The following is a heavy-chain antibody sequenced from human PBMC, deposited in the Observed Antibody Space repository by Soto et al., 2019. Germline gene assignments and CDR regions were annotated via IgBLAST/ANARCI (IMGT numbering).Heavy chain of an antibody. CDR3: ARDKDCSGGSCYWGDDAFDI. CDR2: INAGNGNT. V-gene: IGHV1-3*01. Sequence: ASVKVSCKASGYTFTSYAMHWVRQAPGQRLEWMGWINAGNGNTKYSQKFQGRVTITRDTSASTAYMELSSLRSEDTAVYYCARDKDCSGGSCYWGDDAFDIWGQGTMVTVS. J-gene: IGHJ3*02. D-gene: IGHD2-15*01. CDR1: GYTFTSYA.